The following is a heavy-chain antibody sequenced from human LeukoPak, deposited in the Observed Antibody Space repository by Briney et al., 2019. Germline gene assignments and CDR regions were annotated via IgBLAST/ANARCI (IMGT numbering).Heavy chain of an antibody. CDR3: AKVAAAGIITYYYYYYMDV. V-gene: IGHV3-33*06. CDR2: IWYDGSNK. CDR1: GFTFSSYG. J-gene: IGHJ6*03. Sequence: GGSLRLSCAASGFTFSSYGMHWVRQAPGKGLEWAAVIWYDGSNKYYADSVKGRFTISRDNSKNTLYLQMNSLRAEDTAVYYCAKVAAAGIITYYYYYYMDVWGKGTTVTVSS. D-gene: IGHD6-13*01.